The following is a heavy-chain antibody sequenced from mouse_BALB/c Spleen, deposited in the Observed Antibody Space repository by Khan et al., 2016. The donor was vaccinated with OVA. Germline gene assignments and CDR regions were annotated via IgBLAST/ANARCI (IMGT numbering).Heavy chain of an antibody. CDR1: GYTFTNYG. CDR2: INTYTGEP. Sequence: QIQLVQSGPELKKPGETVKISCKASGYTFTNYGMNWVKQSPGKALKWMGWINTYTGEPTYADDFKGRFAFSLETSASTAYLQINNLKNEDTATYVCARPPDFSYPLDHGGQGTSVTVSS. J-gene: IGHJ4*01. V-gene: IGHV9-3-1*01. CDR3: ARPPDFSYPLDH.